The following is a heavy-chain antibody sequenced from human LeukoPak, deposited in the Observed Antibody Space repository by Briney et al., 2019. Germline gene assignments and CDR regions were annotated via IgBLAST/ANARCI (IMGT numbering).Heavy chain of an antibody. CDR1: NYSISSDNY. CDR3: ARAVTGPRFDP. CDR2: ISHSGST. D-gene: IGHD6-19*01. Sequence: PSGTLSLTCVVSNYSISSDNYWGWIRQSPGKGLEWIGSISHSGSTYYNPSLQSRVTISVDTSKNQFSLNLTSVTTTDTALYYCARAVTGPRFDPWGQGTLVTVSS. V-gene: IGHV4-38-2*01. J-gene: IGHJ5*02.